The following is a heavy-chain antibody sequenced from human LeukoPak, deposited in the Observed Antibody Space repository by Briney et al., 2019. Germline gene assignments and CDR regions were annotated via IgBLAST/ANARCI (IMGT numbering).Heavy chain of an antibody. CDR1: GGSFSGYY. J-gene: IGHJ4*02. D-gene: IGHD3-16*01. V-gene: IGHV4-59*01. CDR2: IYYNGNT. Sequence: PSETLSLTCAVYGGSFSGYYWSWIRQPPGEGLEWLGYIYYNGNTNYNPSLKSRVTISLDTSKNQFSLKLTSVTAADTAVYYCARDPRGTLKGTYSDYWGQGTLVTVSS. CDR3: ARDPRGTLKGTYSDY.